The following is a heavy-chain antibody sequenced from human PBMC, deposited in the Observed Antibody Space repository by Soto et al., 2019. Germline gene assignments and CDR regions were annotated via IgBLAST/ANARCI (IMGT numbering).Heavy chain of an antibody. D-gene: IGHD6-13*01. CDR3: ARDKGGEDSSSWLPDYYYYGMDV. Sequence: QVQLVQSGAEVKKPGSSVKVSCTASGVTFSSYAISWVRQAPGQGLEWMGAIIPIFGTANYAQKFQGRVTITADESTSTANMRLSSLRSEDTAVYYCARDKGGEDSSSWLPDYYYYGMDVWGQGTTVTVSS. CDR2: IIPIFGTA. V-gene: IGHV1-69*01. J-gene: IGHJ6*02. CDR1: GVTFSSYA.